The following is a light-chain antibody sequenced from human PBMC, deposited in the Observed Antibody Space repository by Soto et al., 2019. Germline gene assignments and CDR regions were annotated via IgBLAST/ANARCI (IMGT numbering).Light chain of an antibody. CDR1: QTLLHSSGYYY. V-gene: IGKV2-28*01. Sequence: DIVMTQSPLSLPVTPGEPASISCRSSQTLLHSSGYYYLDWYLQKPGQSPQLLIYLGSSRASGVPDRFSGSGSGTDFTLKISRVEAEDAGVYYCMQALQTPVTFGPGTKVDI. J-gene: IGKJ3*01. CDR2: LGS. CDR3: MQALQTPVT.